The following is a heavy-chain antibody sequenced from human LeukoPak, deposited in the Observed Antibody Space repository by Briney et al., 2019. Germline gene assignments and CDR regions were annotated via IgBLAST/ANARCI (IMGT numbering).Heavy chain of an antibody. CDR2: INTNTGNP. V-gene: IGHV7-4-1*02. CDR3: ARDPTVTGGYYFDY. D-gene: IGHD4-17*01. J-gene: IGHJ4*02. Sequence: ASVKVSCKASGYTFTSYAMNWVRQAAGQGLEWMGWINTNTGNPTYAQGFTGRFVFSLDTSVSTAYLQISSLKAEDTAVYYCARDPTVTGGYYFDYWGQGTLVTVSS. CDR1: GYTFTSYA.